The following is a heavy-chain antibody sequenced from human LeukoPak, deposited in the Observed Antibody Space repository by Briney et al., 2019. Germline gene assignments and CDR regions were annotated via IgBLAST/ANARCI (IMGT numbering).Heavy chain of an antibody. V-gene: IGHV3-15*01. CDR3: TTGPTYYYDSSGYQISSFDY. D-gene: IGHD3-22*01. CDR2: IKSKTDGGTT. Sequence: PGGSLRLSCAASGFTFSNAWMSWVRQAPGKGLEWVGRIKSKTDGGTTDYAAPVKGRFTISRDDSKNTLYLQMNSLKTEDTAVYYCTTGPTYYYDSSGYQISSFDYWGQGTLVTVSS. J-gene: IGHJ4*02. CDR1: GFTFSNAW.